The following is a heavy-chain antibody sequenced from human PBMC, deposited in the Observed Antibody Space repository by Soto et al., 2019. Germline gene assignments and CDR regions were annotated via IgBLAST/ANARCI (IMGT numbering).Heavy chain of an antibody. D-gene: IGHD4-17*01. CDR2: IWYDGSNK. J-gene: IGHJ2*01. CDR3: ARDMTTVIRPVNWYFDL. CDR1: GFTFSSYG. V-gene: IGHV3-33*01. Sequence: QVQLVESGGGVVQPGRSLRLSCAASGFTFSSYGMHWVRQAPGKGLEWVAVIWYDGSNKYYADSVKGRFTISRDNSKNTLYLQMNSLIAEDTAVYYCARDMTTVIRPVNWYFDLWGRGTLVTVSS.